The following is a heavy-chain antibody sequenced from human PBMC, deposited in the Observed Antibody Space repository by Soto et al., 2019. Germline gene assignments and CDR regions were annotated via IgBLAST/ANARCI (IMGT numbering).Heavy chain of an antibody. CDR1: GGSISSSSYY. Sequence: QLQLQESGPGLVKPSETLSLTCTVSGGSISSSSYYWGWIRQPPGKGLEWIGSIYYSGSTYYNPSLKSRVTISVDTSKNQFSLKLSSVTAADTAVYYCARLDGVLWFEKKTPNYYYYGMDVWGQGTTVTVSS. CDR3: ARLDGVLWFEKKTPNYYYYGMDV. D-gene: IGHD3-10*01. J-gene: IGHJ6*02. CDR2: IYYSGST. V-gene: IGHV4-39*01.